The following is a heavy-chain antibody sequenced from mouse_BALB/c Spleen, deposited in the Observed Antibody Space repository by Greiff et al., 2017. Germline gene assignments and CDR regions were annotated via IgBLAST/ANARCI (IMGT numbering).Heavy chain of an antibody. CDR2: ISYSGST. CDR1: GYSITSDYA. Sequence: EVKVEESGPGLVKPSQSLSLTCTVTGYSITSDYAWNWIRQFPGNKLEWMGYISYSGSTSYNPSLKSRISITRDTSKNQFFLQLNSVTTEDTATYYCARDGYYVYFDYWGQGTTLTVSS. J-gene: IGHJ2*01. V-gene: IGHV3-2*02. D-gene: IGHD2-3*01. CDR3: ARDGYYVYFDY.